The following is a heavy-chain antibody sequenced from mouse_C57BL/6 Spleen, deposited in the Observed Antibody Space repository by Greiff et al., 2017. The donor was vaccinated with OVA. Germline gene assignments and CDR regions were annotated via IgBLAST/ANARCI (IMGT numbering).Heavy chain of an antibody. D-gene: IGHD1-1*01. V-gene: IGHV1-69*01. Sequence: VQLQQPGAELVMPGASVKLSCKASGYTFTSYWMHWVKQRPGQGLEWIGEIDPSDSYTNYNQKFKGKSTLTVDKSSSTAYMQLSSLTSEDSAVYYGARPDYYGSSWSYFDYWGQGTTLTVSS. CDR3: ARPDYYGSSWSYFDY. J-gene: IGHJ2*01. CDR1: GYTFTSYW. CDR2: IDPSDSYT.